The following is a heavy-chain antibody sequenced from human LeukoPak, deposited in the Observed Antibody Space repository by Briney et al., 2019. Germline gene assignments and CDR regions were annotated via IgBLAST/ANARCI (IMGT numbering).Heavy chain of an antibody. CDR1: GFTVSSNS. J-gene: IGHJ2*01. V-gene: IGHV3-53*01. Sequence: PGESLRLSCTVSGFTVSSNSMSWVRQAPGKGLEWVSFIYSDNTHYSDSVKGRFTISRDNSKNTLYLQMNSQRAEDTAVYYCASTPGYFDLWGRGTLVTVSS. CDR3: ASTPGYFDL. CDR2: IYSDNT.